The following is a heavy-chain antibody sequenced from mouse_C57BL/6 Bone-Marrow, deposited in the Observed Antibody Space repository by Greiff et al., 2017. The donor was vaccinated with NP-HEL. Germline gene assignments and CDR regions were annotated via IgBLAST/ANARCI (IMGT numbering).Heavy chain of an antibody. CDR2: IYPGDGDT. J-gene: IGHJ4*01. CDR1: GYAFSSSW. D-gene: IGHD1-1*01. V-gene: IGHV1-82*01. Sequence: VQLQQSGPELVKPGASVKISCKASGYAFSSSWMNWVKQRPGKGLEWIGRIYPGDGDTNYNGKFKGKATLTADKSSSTAYMQLSSLTSEDSAVYFCARKGYYYGSSYHYYYAMDYWGQGTSVTVSS. CDR3: ARKGYYYGSSYHYYYAMDY.